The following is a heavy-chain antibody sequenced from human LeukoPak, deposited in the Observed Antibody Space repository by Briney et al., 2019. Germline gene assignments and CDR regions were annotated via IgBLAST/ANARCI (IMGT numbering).Heavy chain of an antibody. V-gene: IGHV1-69*06. CDR3: ARARGSHTFFDY. J-gene: IGHJ4*02. D-gene: IGHD6-6*01. CDR2: IIPIFGTA. CDR1: GGTFSSYA. Sequence: ASVKVSCKASGGTFSSYAISWVRQAPGQGLEWMGGIIPIFGTANYAQKFQGRVTITADKSTSTAYMELSSLRSEDTAVYYCARARGSHTFFDYWGQGTLVTVSS.